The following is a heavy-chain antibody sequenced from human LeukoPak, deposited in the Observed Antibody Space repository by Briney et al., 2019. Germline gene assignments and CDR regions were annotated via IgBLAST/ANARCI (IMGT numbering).Heavy chain of an antibody. CDR1: GFTFRSYA. CDR2: ISGGGDSM. D-gene: IGHD4-17*01. Sequence: GGSLRLSCVASGFTFRSYAMTWVRQATGKGLEWVSAISGGGDSMYYIDSVKGRFTISRDNSKNTLYLQMNSLRAEDTAVYYCVKDRFGDFSFDSWGQGTLVTVSS. J-gene: IGHJ4*02. CDR3: VKDRFGDFSFDS. V-gene: IGHV3-23*01.